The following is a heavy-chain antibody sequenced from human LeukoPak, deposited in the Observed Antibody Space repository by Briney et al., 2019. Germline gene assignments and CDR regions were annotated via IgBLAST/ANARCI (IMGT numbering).Heavy chain of an antibody. CDR3: ARDEGYYGSGSYYQYYYYYGMDV. CDR1: GYTFTSYG. D-gene: IGHD3-10*01. J-gene: IGHJ6*02. Sequence: GASVKVSCKASGYTFTSYGISWVRQAPGQGLEWMGWISAYNGNTNYAQKLQGRVTMTTDTSTSTAYMELRSLRSDDTAVYYCARDEGYYGSGSYYQYYYYYGMDVWGQGTTVTVSS. V-gene: IGHV1-18*01. CDR2: ISAYNGNT.